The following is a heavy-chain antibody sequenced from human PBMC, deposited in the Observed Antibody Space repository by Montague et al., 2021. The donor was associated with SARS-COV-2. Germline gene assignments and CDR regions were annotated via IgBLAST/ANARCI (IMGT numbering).Heavy chain of an antibody. V-gene: IGHV4-34*01. CDR3: ARGAPTISMIVVVITGTGWYFDL. D-gene: IGHD3-22*01. Sequence: SETLSLTCAVHGGSFSGYYWSWIRQPPGKGLEWIGEINHSGSTNYNPSLKSRVTISVDTSKNQFSLKLNSVTAADTAVYYCARGAPTISMIVVVITGTGWYFDLWGRGTLVTVSS. J-gene: IGHJ2*01. CDR1: GGSFSGYY. CDR2: INHSGST.